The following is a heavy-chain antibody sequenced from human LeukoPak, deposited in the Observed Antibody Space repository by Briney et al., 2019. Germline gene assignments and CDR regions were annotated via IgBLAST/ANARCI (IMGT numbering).Heavy chain of an antibody. J-gene: IGHJ4*02. CDR2: IFYSGST. CDR1: GGSISSYY. V-gene: IGHV4-59*01. CDR3: ARESHAGNFDY. Sequence: SETLSLTCTVSGGSISSYYWSWIRQPPGKGLEWIGYIFYSGSTNYNPSLKSRVTISVDTSKYQFSLKLSSVTAADTAVYYCARESHAGNFDYWGQGTLITVSS.